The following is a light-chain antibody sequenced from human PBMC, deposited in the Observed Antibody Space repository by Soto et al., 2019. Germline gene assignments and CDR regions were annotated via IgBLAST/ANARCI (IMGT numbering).Light chain of an antibody. V-gene: IGKV3-11*01. CDR1: QTISTH. Sequence: DIGLTQSPATLSLSPEERATLSCRASQTISTHLAWYQQKPGQAPRLLIYGASYRATGIPARISGSGSGTDFTLTISGLEPEDFAVYYCQQRSNWPTTFGQGTRLEIK. J-gene: IGKJ5*01. CDR2: GAS. CDR3: QQRSNWPTT.